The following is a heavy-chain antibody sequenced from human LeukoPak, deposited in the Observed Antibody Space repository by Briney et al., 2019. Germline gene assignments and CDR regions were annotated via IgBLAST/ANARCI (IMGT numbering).Heavy chain of an antibody. D-gene: IGHD6-19*01. J-gene: IGHJ4*02. CDR1: GFTFSSYA. CDR3: AKDLGSSGWYIDY. Sequence: GGSLRLSCAASGFTFSSYAVYWVRQAPGKGLEWVSSNSGGSTYYADSVKGRFTIPRDNSKNTLYLQMNSLRAEDTAVYHCAKDLGSSGWYIDYWGQGTLVTVSS. V-gene: IGHV3-23*01. CDR2: NSGGST.